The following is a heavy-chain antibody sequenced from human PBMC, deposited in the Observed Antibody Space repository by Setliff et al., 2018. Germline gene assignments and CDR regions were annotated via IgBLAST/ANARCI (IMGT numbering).Heavy chain of an antibody. V-gene: IGHV4-39*01. Sequence: SETLSLTCTVSGGSLSGSLRGYAVFWGWIRQSPGKELEWIGSAYYNGDSYYNPSLKSRVTMSVDTSRNQFSLHLISVTAADTAVYYCARHVGSRSRGYNYYYYYMAVWGKGTTVTVSS. J-gene: IGHJ6*03. D-gene: IGHD3-10*01. CDR3: ARHVGSRSRGYNYYYYYMAV. CDR1: GGSLSGSLRGYAVF. CDR2: AYYNGDS.